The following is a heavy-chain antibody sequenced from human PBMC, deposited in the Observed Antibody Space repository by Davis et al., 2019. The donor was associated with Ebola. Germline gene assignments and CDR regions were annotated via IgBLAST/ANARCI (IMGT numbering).Heavy chain of an antibody. D-gene: IGHD1-26*01. CDR3: ARGRASGRLDY. CDR2: IDWDDDE. Sequence: SGPTLAKPTQSLTLTCTFSGFSLSTSAVGVGWIRQPPGKALEWPARIDWDDDEYYSTSLTTRLTISRAASNNQVVLTMTNMDPVDTATYYCARGRASGRLDYWGQGTMVTVSS. V-gene: IGHV2-70*11. CDR1: GFSLSTSAVG. J-gene: IGHJ4*02.